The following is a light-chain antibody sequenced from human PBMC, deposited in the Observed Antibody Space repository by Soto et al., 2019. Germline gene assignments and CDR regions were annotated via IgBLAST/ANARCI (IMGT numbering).Light chain of an antibody. J-gene: IGKJ1*01. Sequence: EIVLTQSPGTLSLSPGERATLSCRASQSFSSRYLAWYQQKPGQAPRLLIFGTSNRATGIPDRFSGSGSGTDFTLTISRLDPEDFAVYFCQQYGSSPRTFGQGTKVDI. CDR2: GTS. CDR1: QSFSSRY. CDR3: QQYGSSPRT. V-gene: IGKV3-20*01.